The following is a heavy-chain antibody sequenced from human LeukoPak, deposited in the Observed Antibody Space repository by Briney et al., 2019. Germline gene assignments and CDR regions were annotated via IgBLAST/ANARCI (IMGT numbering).Heavy chain of an antibody. CDR3: ARGLVRKIVVVPAAMEPPYYYYYMDV. CDR2: INHSGST. Sequence: PSETLSLTCAVYGGSFSGYYWSWIRQSPGKGLEWIGEINHSGSTNYNPSLKSRVTISVDTSKNQFSLKLSSVTAADTAVYYCARGLVRKIVVVPAAMEPPYYYYYMDVWGKGTTVTVSS. V-gene: IGHV4-34*01. D-gene: IGHD2-2*01. J-gene: IGHJ6*03. CDR1: GGSFSGYY.